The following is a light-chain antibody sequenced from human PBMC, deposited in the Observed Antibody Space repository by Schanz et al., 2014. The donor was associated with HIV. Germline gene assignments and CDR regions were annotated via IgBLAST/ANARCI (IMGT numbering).Light chain of an antibody. CDR3: CSYTTTSTYV. Sequence: QSVLTQPASVSGSPGQSITISCTGANSDVGSYNLVSWYQQHPGKAPKLMIYDVSNRPSGVSSRFSGSKSGNTASLTISGLQAEDEADYYCCSYTTTSTYVFGAGTKLTVL. V-gene: IGLV2-14*02. CDR1: NSDVGSYNL. CDR2: DVS. J-gene: IGLJ1*01.